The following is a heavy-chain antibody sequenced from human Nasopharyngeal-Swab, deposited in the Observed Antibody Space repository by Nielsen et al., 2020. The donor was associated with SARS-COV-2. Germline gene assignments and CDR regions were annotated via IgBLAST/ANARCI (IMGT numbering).Heavy chain of an antibody. CDR1: GYTFTSYG. CDR2: ISAYNGNT. V-gene: IGHV1-18*01. CDR3: ARDQVTMVRGIVITDDY. J-gene: IGHJ4*02. D-gene: IGHD3-10*01. Sequence: ASVKASCKASGYTFTSYGISWVRQAPGQGLEWMGWISAYNGNTNYAQKLQGRVTMTTDTSTTTAYMELRSLRSDDTAVYYCARDQVTMVRGIVITDDYWGQGTLVTVSS.